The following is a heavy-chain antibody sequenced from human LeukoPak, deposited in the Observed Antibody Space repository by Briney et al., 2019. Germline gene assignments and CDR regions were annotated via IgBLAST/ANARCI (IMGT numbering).Heavy chain of an antibody. Sequence: AGGSLRLSCAASGFTFSSYGMHWVRQAPGKGLEWVAFIRYDGSNKYYADSVKGRFTTSRDNSKNTLYLQMNSLRAEDTAVYYCAKVRDYYGSGSYYNAPSDYWGQGTLVTVSS. D-gene: IGHD3-10*01. CDR3: AKVRDYYGSGSYYNAPSDY. V-gene: IGHV3-30*02. CDR1: GFTFSSYG. CDR2: IRYDGSNK. J-gene: IGHJ4*02.